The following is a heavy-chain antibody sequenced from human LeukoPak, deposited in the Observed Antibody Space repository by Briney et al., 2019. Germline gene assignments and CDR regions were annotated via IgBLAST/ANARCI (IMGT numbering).Heavy chain of an antibody. J-gene: IGHJ5*02. V-gene: IGHV4-34*01. CDR1: GGSFSGYY. D-gene: IGHD2-2*01. CDR3: AGAYCSSTSCYVLNWFDP. Sequence: SETLSLTCAVYGGSFSGYYWSWIRQPPGKGLEWIGEINHSRSTNYNPPLKSRVTISVDTSKNQFSLKLSSVTAADTAVYYCAGAYCSSTSCYVLNWFDPWGQGTLVTVSS. CDR2: INHSRST.